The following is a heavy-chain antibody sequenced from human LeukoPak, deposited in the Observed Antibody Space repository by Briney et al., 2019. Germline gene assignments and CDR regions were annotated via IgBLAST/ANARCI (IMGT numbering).Heavy chain of an antibody. J-gene: IGHJ5*02. CDR1: GYTFTGYY. V-gene: IGHV1-2*02. Sequence: ASVKVSCKGFGYTFTGYYMHWVRQATGQGLEWVGWINPNSGGTNYAQKFQGRVTMTRDTSISTAYMELSRLRSDDTAVYYCARDSESGYSSSNWFDPWGQGTLVTVSS. CDR3: ARDSESGYSSSNWFDP. CDR2: INPNSGGT. D-gene: IGHD6-13*01.